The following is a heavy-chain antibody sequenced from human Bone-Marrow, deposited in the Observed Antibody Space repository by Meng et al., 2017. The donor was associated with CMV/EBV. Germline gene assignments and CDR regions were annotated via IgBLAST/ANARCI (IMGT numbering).Heavy chain of an antibody. Sequence: GESLKISCTASGFAFSRYGMHWVRQSPGKGPQWVTFIRYDGSYIFYADSVKGRFTISRDNSKNTLYLQMNSLRAEDTAVYYCAKDQGWELSHFDYWGQGTLVTVSS. V-gene: IGHV3-30*02. D-gene: IGHD1-26*01. CDR3: AKDQGWELSHFDY. CDR2: IRYDGSYI. CDR1: GFAFSRYG. J-gene: IGHJ4*02.